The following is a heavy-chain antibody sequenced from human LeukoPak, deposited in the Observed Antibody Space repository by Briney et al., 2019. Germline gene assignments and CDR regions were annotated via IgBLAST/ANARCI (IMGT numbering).Heavy chain of an antibody. CDR2: IKQDGGKK. D-gene: IGHD5-24*01. Sequence: GGSLRLSCAASGFTFSDYYMSWIRQAPGKGLEWVANIKQDGGKKSYVDSVKGRFTISRDNAKNSLYLQMNSLRAEDTAIYYCTRVGYIDEGIDYWGQGTLVTVSS. J-gene: IGHJ4*02. CDR1: GFTFSDYY. V-gene: IGHV3-7*04. CDR3: TRVGYIDEGIDY.